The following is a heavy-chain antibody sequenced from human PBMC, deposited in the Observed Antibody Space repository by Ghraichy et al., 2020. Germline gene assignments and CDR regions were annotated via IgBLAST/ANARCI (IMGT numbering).Heavy chain of an antibody. CDR1: GYSIRSGYY. J-gene: IGHJ4*02. V-gene: IGHV4-38-2*01. D-gene: IGHD6-6*01. CDR3: ARQLSSSSYFDY. CDR2: IYHSGST. Sequence: SETLSLTCAVSGYSIRSGYYWGWIRQPPGKGLEGIGSIYHSGSTYYNPSLKSQITISVDTSKNQFSLKLSSVTAADTAVYYCARQLSSSSYFDYWGQGTLVAVSS.